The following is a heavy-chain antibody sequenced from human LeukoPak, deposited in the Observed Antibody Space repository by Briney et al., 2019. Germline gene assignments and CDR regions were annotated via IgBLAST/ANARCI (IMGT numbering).Heavy chain of an antibody. V-gene: IGHV4-34*01. CDR1: GGSFSGYY. CDR2: INHSGST. D-gene: IGHD3-9*01. J-gene: IGHJ3*02. Sequence: SETLSLTCGVYGGSFSGYYWSWIRQPPGKGLEWIGEINHSGSTNYNPSLKSRVTISVDTSKKQFSLKLSSVTAADTAVYYCARVRREPYYDILTGKTGAFDIWGQGTMVTVSS. CDR3: ARVRREPYYDILTGKTGAFDI.